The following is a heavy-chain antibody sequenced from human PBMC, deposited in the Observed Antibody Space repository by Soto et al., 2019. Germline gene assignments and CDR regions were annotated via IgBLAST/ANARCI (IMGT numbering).Heavy chain of an antibody. V-gene: IGHV3-23*01. CDR3: ANHGSGSYSES. CDR1: GFTFRNYA. Sequence: EVQVLESGGGLVQPGGSLRLSCAASGFTFRNYAMSWVRQTPGKGPEWVSSVSGSGDSTYYADSVRGRFTISRDNSQNTLTLPMNSLRAEDTAIYYCANHGSGSYSESWGQGPLVTVSS. CDR2: VSGSGDST. D-gene: IGHD1-26*01. J-gene: IGHJ4*02.